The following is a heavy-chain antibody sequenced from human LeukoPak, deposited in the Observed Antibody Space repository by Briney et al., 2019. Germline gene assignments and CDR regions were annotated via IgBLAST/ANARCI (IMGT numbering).Heavy chain of an antibody. CDR3: ARQDPGSFDY. J-gene: IGHJ4*02. V-gene: IGHV3-21*01. D-gene: IGHD1-14*01. Sequence: GGSLRLSCAASGFTFSSYSMNWVRQAPGEGLEWVSSISSSHSYIYYADSVKGRFTISRDNPKNSLYLQMNSLRAEETAVYYCARQDPGSFDYWGQGTMVTVSS. CDR1: GFTFSSYS. CDR2: ISSSHSYI.